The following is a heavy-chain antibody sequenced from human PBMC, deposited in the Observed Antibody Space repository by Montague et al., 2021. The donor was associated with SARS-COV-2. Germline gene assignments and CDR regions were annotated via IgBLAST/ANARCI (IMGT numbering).Heavy chain of an antibody. CDR1: IGSISSYY. D-gene: IGHD2-2*02. Sequence: SETLSLTCTVSIGSISSYYWSWIRQPPGKGLEWIGNIYYSGSTNYNPSLKSRVTISVDTSKNQFSLKLSSVTAAGTAVYYCASLTLGYCSSTSCYSDWFDPWGQGTLVTVSS. CDR3: ASLTLGYCSSTSCYSDWFDP. J-gene: IGHJ5*02. CDR2: IYYSGST. V-gene: IGHV4-59*12.